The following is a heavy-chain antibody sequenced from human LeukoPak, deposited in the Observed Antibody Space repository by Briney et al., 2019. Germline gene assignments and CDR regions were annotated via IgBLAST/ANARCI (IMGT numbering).Heavy chain of an antibody. D-gene: IGHD6-19*01. V-gene: IGHV4-39*01. CDR1: DGSISSNSYY. CDR2: ISYSGRT. Sequence: PSETLSLTCTVSDGSISSNSYYWGWIRQPPGKGLEWIGSISYSGRTYYNPSLESRVTISVDASKNQFSLELNSVTAADTAVYYCAGSPKYSSGWPYGMDVWGQGTTVTVSS. J-gene: IGHJ6*02. CDR3: AGSPKYSSGWPYGMDV.